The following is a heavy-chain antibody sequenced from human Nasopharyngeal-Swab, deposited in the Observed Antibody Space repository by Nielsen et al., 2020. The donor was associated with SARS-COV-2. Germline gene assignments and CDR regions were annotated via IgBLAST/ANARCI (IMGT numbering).Heavy chain of an antibody. CDR3: ARDPGAPHFYGMDL. CDR1: GFSVSNND. V-gene: IGHV3-53*01. Sequence: GGSLRLSCTASGFSVSNNDMNWVRLAPGKGLEWVAVIHAANINYADSVKGRFTVSRDSSQNTIHLQMDSLRVEDTAVYYCARDPGAPHFYGMDLWGQGTTATVSS. J-gene: IGHJ6*02. D-gene: IGHD1-26*01. CDR2: IHAANI.